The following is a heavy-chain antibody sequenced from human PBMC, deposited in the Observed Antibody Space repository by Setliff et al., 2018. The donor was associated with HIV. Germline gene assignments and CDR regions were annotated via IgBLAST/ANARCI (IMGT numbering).Heavy chain of an antibody. CDR3: ASLDGSESPYIYYYYMDV. J-gene: IGHJ6*03. Sequence: SETLSLTCTVSGGSISSYYWSWIRQPPGKGLEWIGYIYYSGSTNYNPSLKSRVTISVDTSKNQFSLKLNSVTAADTAVYYCASLDGSESPYIYYYYMDVWGKGTAVTVSS. CDR1: GGSISSYY. CDR2: IYYSGST. V-gene: IGHV4-59*01. D-gene: IGHD3-10*01.